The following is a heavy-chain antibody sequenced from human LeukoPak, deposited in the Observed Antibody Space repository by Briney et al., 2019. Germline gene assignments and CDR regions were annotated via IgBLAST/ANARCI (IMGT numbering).Heavy chain of an antibody. D-gene: IGHD3-16*01. CDR3: ATYTHWVAGDV. V-gene: IGHV3-7*01. CDR2: INGEGSDK. Sequence: GGSLRLSCAASGFTFSNSWMTWVRQVPGKGLEWVATINGEGSDKYYVDSVKGRFTISRDNARNSLYLQMSSLRPEDTAVYYCATYTHWVAGDVWGQGTTVTVSS. J-gene: IGHJ6*02. CDR1: GFTFSNSW.